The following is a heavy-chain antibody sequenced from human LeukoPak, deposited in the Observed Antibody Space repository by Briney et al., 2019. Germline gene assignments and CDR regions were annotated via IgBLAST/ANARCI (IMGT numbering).Heavy chain of an antibody. CDR2: INPSGGST. J-gene: IGHJ4*02. Sequence: ASVKVSCKTSGYTFTNYYIHWVRQAPGQGLEWMGIINPSGGSTNYAQKFQGRVTMTRDTSTSTVYMELSRLRSEDTAMYYCARVSNQYSEWDYWGQGTLVTVSS. D-gene: IGHD2-21*01. V-gene: IGHV1-46*01. CDR1: GYTFTNYY. CDR3: ARVSNQYSEWDY.